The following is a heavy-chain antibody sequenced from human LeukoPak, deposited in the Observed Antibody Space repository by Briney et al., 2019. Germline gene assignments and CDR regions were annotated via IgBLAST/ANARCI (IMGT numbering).Heavy chain of an antibody. D-gene: IGHD3-22*01. CDR1: GGSFSGYY. CDR2: INHSGST. J-gene: IGHJ4*02. V-gene: IGHV4-34*01. CDR3: ARGRGLIVVVTLYFDY. Sequence: SETLSLTCAVYGGSFSGYYWSWIRQPAGKGLEWIGEINHSGSTNYNPSLKSRVTISVDTSKNQFSLKLSSVTAADTAVYYCARGRGLIVVVTLYFDYWGQGTLVTVSS.